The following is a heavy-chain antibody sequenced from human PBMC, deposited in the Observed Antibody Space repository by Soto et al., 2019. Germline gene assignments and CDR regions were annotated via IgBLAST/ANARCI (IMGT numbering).Heavy chain of an antibody. CDR1: GGSISSYY. CDR3: ARERSDFWSGYPDYYYYGMDV. CDR2: IYYSGST. Sequence: PSETLSLTCTVSGGSISSYYWSWIRQPPGKGLEWIGYIYYSGSTNYNPSLKSRVTISVDTSKNQFSLKLSSVTAADTAVYYCARERSDFWSGYPDYYYYGMDVWGQGTTVTVSS. V-gene: IGHV4-59*01. D-gene: IGHD3-3*01. J-gene: IGHJ6*02.